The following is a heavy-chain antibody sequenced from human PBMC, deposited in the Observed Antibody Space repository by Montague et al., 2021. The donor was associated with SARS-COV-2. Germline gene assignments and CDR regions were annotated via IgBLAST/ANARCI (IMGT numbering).Heavy chain of an antibody. CDR2: IYYSGST. Sequence: SETLSLTCTVSGGSISSSSYYWGWIRQPPGKGLEWIGSIYYSGSTYYNPSLKSRVTISVDTSKNQFSLKLSSVTAADKAVYYCARQEPIVVVVAAARGWFDPWGQGTLVTVSS. D-gene: IGHD2-15*01. V-gene: IGHV4-39*01. CDR1: GGSISSSSYY. CDR3: ARQEPIVVVVAAARGWFDP. J-gene: IGHJ5*02.